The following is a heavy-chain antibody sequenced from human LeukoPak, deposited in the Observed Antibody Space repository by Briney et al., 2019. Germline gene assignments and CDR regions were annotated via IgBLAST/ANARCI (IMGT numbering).Heavy chain of an antibody. CDR2: IKEDESEK. CDR1: GVTFSGYW. V-gene: IGHV3-7*01. D-gene: IGHD6-25*01. J-gene: IGHJ4*02. Sequence: GGSLRLSCAVSGVTFSGYWMTWVRQAPGKGLEWVANIKEDESEKYYADSVKGRFTISRDNAKNSVYLQMNSLRAEDTAVYYCVCAAPGYWGQGTLVTVSS. CDR3: VCAAPGY.